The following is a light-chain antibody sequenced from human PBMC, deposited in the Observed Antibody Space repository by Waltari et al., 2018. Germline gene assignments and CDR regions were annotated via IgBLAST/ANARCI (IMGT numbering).Light chain of an antibody. V-gene: IGKV1-5*03. CDR2: KAS. CDR1: QSISSW. CDR3: QQYNSYPYT. J-gene: IGKJ2*01. Sequence: DIQMTKSPSTLPASVGDRVNITCRASQSISSWLAWYQQKPGKAPKLLIYKASSLESGVPSRFSGSGSGTEFTLTISSLQPDDFATYYCQQYNSYPYTFGQGTKLEIK.